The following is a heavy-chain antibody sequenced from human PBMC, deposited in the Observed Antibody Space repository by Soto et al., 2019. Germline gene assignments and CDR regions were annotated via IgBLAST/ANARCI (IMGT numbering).Heavy chain of an antibody. CDR2: IYYSGST. J-gene: IGHJ4*03. Sequence: KPSETLSLTCTVSGGSISSYYWSWIRQPPGKGLEWIGYIYYSGSTNYNPSLKSRVTISVDTSKNQFSLKLSSVTAADTAVYYCARHPAAVKYFDYWGQGTTVTVSS. CDR1: GGSISSYY. V-gene: IGHV4-59*01. CDR3: ARHPAAVKYFDY. D-gene: IGHD6-13*01.